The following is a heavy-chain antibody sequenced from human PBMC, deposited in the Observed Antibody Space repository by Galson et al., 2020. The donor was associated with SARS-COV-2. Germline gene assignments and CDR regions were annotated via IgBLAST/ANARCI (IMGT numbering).Heavy chain of an antibody. V-gene: IGHV3-30*01. CDR3: ARDAVAGTYYYYYYYRDV. CDR1: GFTLTSYA. Sequence: GSLRLSCAGSGFTLTSYAIHWVRQAPGKGLEWVAVIASDRDNKYYADSVRGRFTISRDNSKNALYLQMDSLRPEDTGVYYCARDAVAGTYYYYYYYRDVWGKGTTGTVSS. D-gene: IGHD6-19*01. J-gene: IGHJ6*03. CDR2: IASDRDNK.